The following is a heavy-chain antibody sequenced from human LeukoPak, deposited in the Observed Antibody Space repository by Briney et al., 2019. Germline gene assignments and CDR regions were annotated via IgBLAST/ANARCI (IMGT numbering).Heavy chain of an antibody. J-gene: IGHJ4*02. D-gene: IGHD3-10*01. CDR2: IYYSGST. Sequence: PSETLSLTCTVSGGSISSGDYYWSWVRQPPGKGLEWIGYIYYSGSTYYNPSLKSRVTISVDTSKNQFSLKLSSVTAADTAVYYCARTMVRGVTFDYWGQGTLVTVSS. CDR1: GGSISSGDYY. CDR3: ARTMVRGVTFDY. V-gene: IGHV4-30-4*01.